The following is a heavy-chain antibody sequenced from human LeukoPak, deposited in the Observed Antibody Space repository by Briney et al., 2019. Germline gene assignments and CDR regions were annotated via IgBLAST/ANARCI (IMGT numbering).Heavy chain of an antibody. CDR1: GFTFSSYA. CDR2: ISGSGGST. D-gene: IGHD3-3*01. Sequence: GGSLRLSCAASGFTFSSYAMSWVRQAPGKGLEWVSGISGSGGSTYYADSVKGRFTISRDNSKNTLYLQMNSLRAEDTAVYYCAKDLSYYDFWSGYYPRFDYWGQGTLVTVSS. V-gene: IGHV3-23*01. CDR3: AKDLSYYDFWSGYYPRFDY. J-gene: IGHJ4*02.